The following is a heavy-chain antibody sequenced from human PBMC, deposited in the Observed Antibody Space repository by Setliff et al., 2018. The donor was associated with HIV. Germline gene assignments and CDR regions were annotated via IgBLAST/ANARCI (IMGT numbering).Heavy chain of an antibody. D-gene: IGHD3-22*01. Sequence: LRLSCAASGFTFSSYWMHWVRQAPGKGLVWVSRLNTDGSSTKYADSVKGRFTISRDNAKNTLYLQMNSLRAEDTAVYYGARAHDNHASSGYSHDSLGQGSLVTVSS. CDR2: LNTDGSST. CDR3: ARAHDNHASSGYSHDS. CDR1: GFTFSSYW. V-gene: IGHV3-74*03. J-gene: IGHJ4*02.